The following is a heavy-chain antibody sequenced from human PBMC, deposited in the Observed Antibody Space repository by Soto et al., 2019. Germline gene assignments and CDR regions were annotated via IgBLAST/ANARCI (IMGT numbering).Heavy chain of an antibody. Sequence: PGESLKISCKGSGYSFTSYWIGWVRQMPGKGLEWMGIIYPGDSDTRYSPSFQGQVTISADKSISTAYLQWSSLKASDTAMYYCARPVYDILTGYPRGDYYYYYMDVWGKGTTVTVSS. J-gene: IGHJ6*03. D-gene: IGHD3-9*01. CDR1: GYSFTSYW. CDR2: IYPGDSDT. CDR3: ARPVYDILTGYPRGDYYYYYMDV. V-gene: IGHV5-51*01.